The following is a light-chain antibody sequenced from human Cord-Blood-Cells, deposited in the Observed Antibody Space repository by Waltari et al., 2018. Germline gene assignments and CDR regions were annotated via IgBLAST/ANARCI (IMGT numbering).Light chain of an antibody. J-gene: IGLJ2*01. Sequence: QSALTQPASASGSPGQSITISRTGTSSDVGCYNLLSCYQQHPGKAPKPMIYEGSKRPAGVSNRFSGSKSGNTASLTISGLQAEDEADYYCCSYAGSSTFHVVFGGGTKLTVL. CDR3: CSYAGSSTFHVV. CDR2: EGS. CDR1: SSDVGCYNL. V-gene: IGLV2-23*03.